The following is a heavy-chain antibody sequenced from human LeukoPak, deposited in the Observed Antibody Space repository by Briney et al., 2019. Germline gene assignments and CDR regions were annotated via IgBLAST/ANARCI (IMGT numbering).Heavy chain of an antibody. Sequence: GGSLRLSCAASGFTFTSYGMHWVRQAPGKGLEWVAVISYDGSDKYYTDSVKGRFTISRDNSKNTLYLQMNSLRAEDTAVYYCAKGRGWEASYYYYYMDVWGKGTTVTISS. CDR1: GFTFTSYG. D-gene: IGHD1-26*01. J-gene: IGHJ6*03. CDR2: ISYDGSDK. CDR3: AKGRGWEASYYYYYMDV. V-gene: IGHV3-30*18.